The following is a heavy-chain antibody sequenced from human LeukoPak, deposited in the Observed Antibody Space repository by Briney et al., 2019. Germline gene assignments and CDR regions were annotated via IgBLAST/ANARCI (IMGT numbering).Heavy chain of an antibody. Sequence: ASVKVSCKASGYIFTNFGVSWVRQAPGQGLEWMGWISAYNGNTNYAQKFHGRATMTTDTSTSTAYMELRSLRSDDTAVYYCARDSSSWFYYYYGMDVWGQGTTVTVSS. D-gene: IGHD6-13*01. CDR3: ARDSSSWFYYYYGMDV. CDR2: ISAYNGNT. V-gene: IGHV1-18*01. J-gene: IGHJ6*02. CDR1: GYIFTNFG.